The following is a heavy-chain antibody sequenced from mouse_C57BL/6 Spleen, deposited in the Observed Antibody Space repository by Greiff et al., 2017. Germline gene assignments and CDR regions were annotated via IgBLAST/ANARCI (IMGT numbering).Heavy chain of an antibody. CDR2: MDPTDSYT. Sequence: QGELQQPGAERVMPGAAGKRSGKASGYTFTSYWMHGGKQRPGQGLEWIGEMDPTDSYTNYNQKFKGKSTLTVDKSSSTAYMQLSSLTSEDSAVYYCARYDGSSLFAYWGQGTLVTVSA. CDR3: ARYDGSSLFAY. J-gene: IGHJ3*01. V-gene: IGHV1-69*01. CDR1: GYTFTSYW. D-gene: IGHD1-1*01.